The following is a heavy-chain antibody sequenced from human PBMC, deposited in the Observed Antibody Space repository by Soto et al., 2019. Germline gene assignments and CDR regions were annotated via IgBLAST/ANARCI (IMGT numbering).Heavy chain of an antibody. V-gene: IGHV1-8*01. Sequence: QVQLVQSGAEVKEPGASVKVSCKSSGYTFSSYNINWVRQATGQGLEWMGWMNPNSGNTGYAQKFQGRVTMPRSTSISTAYMELSSLRSDDTGVYYCARAHNSGDVDYWGQGTLVTVSS. J-gene: IGHJ4*02. D-gene: IGHD4-17*01. CDR1: GYTFSSYN. CDR2: MNPNSGNT. CDR3: ARAHNSGDVDY.